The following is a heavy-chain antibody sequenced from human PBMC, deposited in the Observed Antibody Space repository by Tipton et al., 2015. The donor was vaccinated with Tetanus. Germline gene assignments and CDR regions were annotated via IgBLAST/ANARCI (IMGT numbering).Heavy chain of an antibody. D-gene: IGHD3-22*01. CDR1: GSSITSTTHY. V-gene: IGHV4-39*01. Sequence: TLSLTCTVSGSSITSTTHYWGWIRQAPGKGLEWIGIIYYSGSTYYNASLRSRVTISVDTSKSQFSLQLRSVTAADTAVYYCARQDTLNYYYVGYFHDWGQGTLVTVSS. J-gene: IGHJ1*01. CDR3: ARQDTLNYYYVGYFHD. CDR2: IYYSGST.